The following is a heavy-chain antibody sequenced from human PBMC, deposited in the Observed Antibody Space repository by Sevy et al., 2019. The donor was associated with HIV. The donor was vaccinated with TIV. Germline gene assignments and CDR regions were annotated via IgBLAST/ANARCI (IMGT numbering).Heavy chain of an antibody. CDR2: ISAYNGNT. J-gene: IGHJ5*02. CDR1: GYTFTSYG. V-gene: IGHV1-18*01. D-gene: IGHD6-13*01. CDR3: ARYSSSWQFDP. Sequence: ASVKVSCKASGYTFTSYGIRWVRQAPGQGLEWMGWISAYNGNTNYAQKLQGRVTMTTDTSTSTAYMELRSLRSDDTAVDYGARYSSSWQFDPWGQGTLVTVSS.